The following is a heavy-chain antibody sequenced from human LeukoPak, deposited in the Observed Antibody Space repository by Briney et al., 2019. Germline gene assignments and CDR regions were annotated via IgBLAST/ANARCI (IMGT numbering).Heavy chain of an antibody. J-gene: IGHJ4*02. CDR3: AREGGSGSYSDY. D-gene: IGHD3-10*01. CDR1: GFTFGDYN. CDR2: IRSSSSSR. V-gene: IGHV3-48*02. Sequence: AGGSLRLSCAASGFTFGDYNMNWVRQAPGKGLEWISFIRSSSSSRYYADSVKGRFTIFRDNAKNSLYLQMNSLRDEDTAVYYCAREGGSGSYSDYWGQGTLVTVSS.